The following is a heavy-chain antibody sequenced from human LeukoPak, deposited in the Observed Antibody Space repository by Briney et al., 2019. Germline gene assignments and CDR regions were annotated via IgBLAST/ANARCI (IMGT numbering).Heavy chain of an antibody. CDR2: ISGSSTTI. Sequence: GVRRGLGGAASGRAIVSYTMNWVRQAPGKGLEWVSYISGSSTTIYYADSVQGRFTISRDNAKNSLYLQMNSLRAEDTAVYYCARSYADGTRYYWGQGTLVTVSS. V-gene: IGHV3-48*04. CDR3: ARSYADGTRYY. J-gene: IGHJ4*02. CDR1: GRAIVSYT. D-gene: IGHD3-16*01.